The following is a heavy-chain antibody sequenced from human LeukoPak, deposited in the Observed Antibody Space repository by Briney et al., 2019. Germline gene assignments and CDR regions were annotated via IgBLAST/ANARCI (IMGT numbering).Heavy chain of an antibody. Sequence: GGSLRLSCSASGFTVSGTHISCVRQAPGKGLEWVSAMYTGGTTYYADSVTGRFTVSRDTSRNTLFLHMNSLRAEDTAVYYCAKDEATSGGGLASWGQGTLVIVSS. CDR3: AKDEATSGGGLAS. J-gene: IGHJ5*01. D-gene: IGHD3-16*01. V-gene: IGHV3-53*01. CDR1: GFTVSGTH. CDR2: MYTGGTT.